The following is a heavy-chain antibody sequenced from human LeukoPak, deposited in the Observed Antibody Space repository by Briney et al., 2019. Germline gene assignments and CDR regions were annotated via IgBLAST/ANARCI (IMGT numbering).Heavy chain of an antibody. CDR2: MNPNSGNT. D-gene: IGHD4-17*01. CDR3: ARTTTVTRSVWFDP. V-gene: IGHV1-8*01. J-gene: IGHJ5*02. CDR1: GYTFTSYD. Sequence: ASVKVSCKASGYTFTSYDINWVRQATGQGLEWMGWMNPNSGNTSYAQKFQGRVTMTRNTSISTAYMELSSLRSEDTAVYYCARTTTVTRSVWFDPWGQGTLVTVSS.